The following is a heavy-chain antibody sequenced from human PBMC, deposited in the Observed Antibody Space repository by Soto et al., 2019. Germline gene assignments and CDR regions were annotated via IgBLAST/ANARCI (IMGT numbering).Heavy chain of an antibody. V-gene: IGHV3-23*01. CDR3: AKVATQKKGIYGDYPYMDV. J-gene: IGHJ6*03. Sequence: GGSLRLSCAASGFTFSSYAMSWVRQAPGKGLEWVSAISGSGGSTYYADSVKGRLTISRDNSKNTLYLQMNSLRAEDTAVYYCAKVATQKKGIYGDYPYMDVWGKGTTVTVSS. CDR1: GFTFSSYA. CDR2: ISGSGGST. D-gene: IGHD4-17*01.